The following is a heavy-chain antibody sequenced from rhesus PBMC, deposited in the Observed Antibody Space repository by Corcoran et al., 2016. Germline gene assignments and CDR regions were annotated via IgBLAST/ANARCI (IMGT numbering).Heavy chain of an antibody. CDR1: GFTLSNYW. J-gene: IGHJ4*01. Sequence: EVQLVESGGGLVQPGGSLRLSSAGSGFTLSNYWMSWVRQTAGKGLEWVGFIKNKADGGIAAYAESVKGRFSISRDDSKNTLYLQMNSLKTEDTAVYYCAREGGRSFDYWGQGVLVTVSS. CDR2: IKNKADGGIA. D-gene: IGHD1-44*02. CDR3: AREGGRSFDY. V-gene: IGHV3S11*01.